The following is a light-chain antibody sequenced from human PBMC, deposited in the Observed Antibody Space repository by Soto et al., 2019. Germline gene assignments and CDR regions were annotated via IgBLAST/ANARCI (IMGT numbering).Light chain of an antibody. V-gene: IGKV1-5*03. CDR2: KAS. J-gene: IGKJ2*01. Sequence: DIQMTQSPSTLSASVGDRVTITCRASQSVGSWLAWYQQKPGKAPKYLIYKASILESGVPSRFSGSGSGTEFTLTISSLQPDDFATYYCQQYDASPWPFGQGTKLDFK. CDR3: QQYDASPWP. CDR1: QSVGSW.